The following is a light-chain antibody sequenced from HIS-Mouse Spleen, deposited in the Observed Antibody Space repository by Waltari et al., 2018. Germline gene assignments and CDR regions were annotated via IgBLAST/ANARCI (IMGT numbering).Light chain of an antibody. CDR1: SSYVGGYNY. CDR3: SSYTSSSTEV. Sequence: QSALTQPASVSGSPGQSITISCTGTSSYVGGYNYASWYHQHPGKAPKIMFYDVSNRPSGVSNRSSDSKSGNTASLTISGLQAEAEADYSCSSYTSSSTEVFGGGTKLTVL. CDR2: DVS. V-gene: IGLV2-14*03. J-gene: IGLJ2*01.